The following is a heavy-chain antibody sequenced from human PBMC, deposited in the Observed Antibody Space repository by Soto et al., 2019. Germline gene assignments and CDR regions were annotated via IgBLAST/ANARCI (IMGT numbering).Heavy chain of an antibody. CDR3: ARVGYSYGFDPNWFDP. V-gene: IGHV1-18*01. CDR1: GYTFTSYG. J-gene: IGHJ5*02. CDR2: ISAYNGNT. Sequence: QVQLVQSGAEVKKPGASVKVSCKASGYTFTSYGISWVRQAPGQGLEWMGWISAYNGNTNYAQKLQGRVTMTTDTXTXXAYMELRSLRSDDTAVYYCARVGYSYGFDPNWFDPWGQGTLVTVSS. D-gene: IGHD5-18*01.